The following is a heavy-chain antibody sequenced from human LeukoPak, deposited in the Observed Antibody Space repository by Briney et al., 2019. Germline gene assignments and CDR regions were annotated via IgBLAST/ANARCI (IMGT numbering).Heavy chain of an antibody. CDR1: GFSVSAYY. J-gene: IGHJ4*02. CDR3: VSFYETY. CDR2: INSDGSWT. V-gene: IGHV3-74*01. D-gene: IGHD2-2*01. Sequence: GGSLRLSCAASGFSVSAYYMSWVRQAPGKGLVWVSHINSDGSWTGYADSVKGRFTISKDNAKNTVYLQMNNLRAEDTAVYYCVSFYETYWGRGTLVTVSS.